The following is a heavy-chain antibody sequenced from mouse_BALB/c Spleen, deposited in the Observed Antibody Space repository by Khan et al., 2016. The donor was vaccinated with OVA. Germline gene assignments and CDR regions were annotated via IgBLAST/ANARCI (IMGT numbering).Heavy chain of an antibody. CDR2: IGPGSGNP. D-gene: IGHD1-1*01. Sequence: DLVKPGASVKLSCKASGYTFSSYWINWIKQRPGQGLEWVGHIGPGSGNPYYNEIFKGKATLTVATSSNTVYIQLSSLSSEDSAVYFCAISNYYGNGLYAMDYWGQGTSVTVSS. V-gene: IGHV1S41*01. J-gene: IGHJ4*01. CDR1: GYTFSSYW. CDR3: AISNYYGNGLYAMDY.